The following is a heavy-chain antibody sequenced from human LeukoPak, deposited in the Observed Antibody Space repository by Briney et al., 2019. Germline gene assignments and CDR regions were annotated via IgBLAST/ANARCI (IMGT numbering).Heavy chain of an antibody. CDR3: AHRGYQLPP. CDR1: GFTFSSYG. V-gene: IGHV3-33*01. Sequence: GGSLRLSCAASGFTFSSYGMHWVRQAPGKGLEWVAVIWYDGSNKYYADSVKGRFTISRDNSKNTLYLQMNSLRAEDTAVYYCAHRGYQLPPWGQGTLVTVSS. D-gene: IGHD2-2*01. CDR2: IWYDGSNK. J-gene: IGHJ4*02.